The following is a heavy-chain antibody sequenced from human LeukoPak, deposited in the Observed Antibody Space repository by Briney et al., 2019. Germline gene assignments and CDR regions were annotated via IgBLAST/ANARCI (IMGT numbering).Heavy chain of an antibody. CDR3: AKDARAGGY. Sequence: GGSLRLSCAASGFTFSSYVMSWVRQAPGKGLEWVSAISGSGGSTYYTDSVKGRFTISRDNPKDTLYLQMDSLRAEDTAVYYCAKDARAGGYWGQGTLVTVSS. J-gene: IGHJ4*02. D-gene: IGHD4-23*01. CDR2: ISGSGGST. V-gene: IGHV3-23*01. CDR1: GFTFSSYV.